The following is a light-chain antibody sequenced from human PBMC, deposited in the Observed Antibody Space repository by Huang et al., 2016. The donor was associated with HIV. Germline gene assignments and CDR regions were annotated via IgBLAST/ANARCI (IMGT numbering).Light chain of an antibody. J-gene: IGKJ5*01. Sequence: DIQMTQSPSSLSASVGDRVTITCRASQRISTYLTWYQQKPGKAPKLLIFAASTLQSGVPSTFSGSGSGTDFTLTISSLQPEDFATYYCQQTYSTAITFGQGTRLEMK. V-gene: IGKV1-39*01. CDR1: QRISTY. CDR3: QQTYSTAIT. CDR2: AAS.